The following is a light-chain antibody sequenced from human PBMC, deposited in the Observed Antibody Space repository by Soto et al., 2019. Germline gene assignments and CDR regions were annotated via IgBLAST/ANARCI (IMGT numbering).Light chain of an antibody. CDR2: EDN. Sequence: NFMLTQPHSVSKSPGKRVTISCTRSSGSIATNYVQWFQQRPGSAPTTVIYEDNQRPSGVPDRFSGSIDSSSNSASLTISGLKTEDEADYYCQSYDDSNQRVFGGGTKLTVL. J-gene: IGLJ3*02. CDR1: SGSIATNY. CDR3: QSYDDSNQRV. V-gene: IGLV6-57*03.